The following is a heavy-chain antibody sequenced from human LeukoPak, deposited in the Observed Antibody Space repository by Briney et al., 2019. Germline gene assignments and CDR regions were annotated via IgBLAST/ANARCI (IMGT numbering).Heavy chain of an antibody. J-gene: IGHJ5*02. CDR1: GFTFSSYS. V-gene: IGHV3-48*04. CDR2: ISSSSRTI. Sequence: GGSLRLSCAASGFTFSSYSMNWVRQAPGKGLEWVSYISSSSRTIYYADSVKGRFTISRDNAKNSLYPEMNTLRAEDTAVYYCERDSYDILTGYSSWFDPWRQGTLVTVSS. D-gene: IGHD3-9*01. CDR3: ERDSYDILTGYSSWFDP.